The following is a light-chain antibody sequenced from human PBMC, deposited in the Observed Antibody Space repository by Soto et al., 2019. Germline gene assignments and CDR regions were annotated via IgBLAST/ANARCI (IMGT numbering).Light chain of an antibody. Sequence: DIVMTQSPDSLAVSLGERATINCKSSQSILYSSNNKNYLAWYQQQPGQPPKLVIYWASTRESGVPDRFSGSGSGTDFTLTISSLQAEDVAVYYCQQYYSTPPTFGQGTKVEIK. CDR1: QSILYSSNNKNY. CDR3: QQYYSTPPT. J-gene: IGKJ1*01. CDR2: WAS. V-gene: IGKV4-1*01.